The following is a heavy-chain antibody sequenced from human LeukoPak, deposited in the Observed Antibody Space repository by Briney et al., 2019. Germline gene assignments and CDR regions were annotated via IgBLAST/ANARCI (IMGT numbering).Heavy chain of an antibody. V-gene: IGHV4-4*02. D-gene: IGHD6-19*01. CDR2: IYHSGNT. Sequence: KPSETLSLTCAVSSDSISSNNWWTWVRQPPGKGLEWIGEIYHSGNTNYNPSLKSRVTMSVDKSKNQFSLKLSSVTAADTAVYYCARDRIAVAGTAFDYWGQGTLVTVSS. CDR3: ARDRIAVAGTAFDY. J-gene: IGHJ4*02. CDR1: SDSISSNNW.